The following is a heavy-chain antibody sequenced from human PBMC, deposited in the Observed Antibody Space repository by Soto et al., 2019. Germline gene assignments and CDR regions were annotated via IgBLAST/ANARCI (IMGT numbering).Heavy chain of an antibody. Sequence: QVQLVESGGGSVKPGGSLRLSCVGSGFTFSDYYMSWIRQAPGKGLEWVSYITSRGSTIYYADSVKGRFTISRDNAKNSLYLQMNSLRAEDTAMYYCARDRMSTFVGVIGLGDVWGQGTTVTVSS. J-gene: IGHJ6*02. CDR1: GFTFSDYY. CDR2: ITSRGSTI. V-gene: IGHV3-11*01. CDR3: ARDRMSTFVGVIGLGDV. D-gene: IGHD3-16*02.